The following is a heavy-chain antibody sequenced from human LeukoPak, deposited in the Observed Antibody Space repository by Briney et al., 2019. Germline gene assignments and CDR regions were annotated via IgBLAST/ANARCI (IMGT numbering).Heavy chain of an antibody. J-gene: IGHJ6*04. CDR3: AGVAHDYGDYGGMDV. CDR2: IYSGGST. CDR1: GFSFSSYA. V-gene: IGHV3-53*01. D-gene: IGHD4-17*01. Sequence: GGSLRLSCAASGFSFSSYAMTWVRQAPGKGLEWVSVIYSGGSTYYADSVKGRFIISRDNSKNTLYLQMNGLRAEDTAVYYCAGVAHDYGDYGGMDVWGKGTTVTVSS.